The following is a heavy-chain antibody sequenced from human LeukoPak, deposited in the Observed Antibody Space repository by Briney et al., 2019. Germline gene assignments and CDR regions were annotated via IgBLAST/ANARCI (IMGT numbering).Heavy chain of an antibody. Sequence: ASVKVSCKASGYTFTGYYMHWARQAPGQGLEWMGWISPNSGGTNYAQQFQGRVTMTRDTSISTAYMELSRLRSDDTAVYYCARDQRYCSGGSCYPDWFDPWGQGTLVTVSS. CDR3: ARDQRYCSGGSCYPDWFDP. CDR1: GYTFTGYY. D-gene: IGHD2-15*01. J-gene: IGHJ5*02. CDR2: ISPNSGGT. V-gene: IGHV1-2*02.